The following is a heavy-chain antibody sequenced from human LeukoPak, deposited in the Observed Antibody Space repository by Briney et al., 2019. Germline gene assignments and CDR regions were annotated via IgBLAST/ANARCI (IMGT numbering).Heavy chain of an antibody. CDR1: GYTFTGYY. V-gene: IGHV1-2*04. Sequence: ASVKVSCKASGYTFTGYYMHWVRQAPGQGLEWMGWINPNSGGTIYAQKFQGWVTMTRDTSISTAYMELSRLRSDDTAVYYCARAKSSSWYDYWGQGTLVTVSS. CDR3: ARAKSSSWYDY. J-gene: IGHJ4*02. CDR2: INPNSGGT. D-gene: IGHD6-13*01.